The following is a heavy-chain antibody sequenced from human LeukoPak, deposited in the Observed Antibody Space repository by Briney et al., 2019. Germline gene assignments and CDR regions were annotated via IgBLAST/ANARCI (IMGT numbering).Heavy chain of an antibody. CDR2: IRYDGSNK. V-gene: IGHV3-30*02. CDR1: GFSFSSYG. J-gene: IGHJ4*02. Sequence: GGSHRLSCAASGFSFSSYGMHWVRQAPGKGLEWVAFIRYDGSNKYYADSVKGRFTISRDNSKNTLYPQMNSLRAEDTAVYYCAKDKADGIDYWGQGTLVTVSS. CDR3: AKDKADGIDY.